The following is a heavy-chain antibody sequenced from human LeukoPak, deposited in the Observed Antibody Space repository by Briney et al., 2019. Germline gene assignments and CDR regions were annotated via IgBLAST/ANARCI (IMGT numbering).Heavy chain of an antibody. J-gene: IGHJ4*02. CDR1: GGSISSHY. V-gene: IGHV4-59*11. D-gene: IGHD3-3*01. CDR3: ARVRFLEWPYYFDY. CDR2: IYYSGST. Sequence: SETLSLTCTVSGGSISSHYWSWIRQPPGKGLEWIGYIYYSGSTNYTPSLKSRVTISVDTSKNQFSLKLSSVTAADTAVYYCARVRFLEWPYYFDYWGQGTLVTVSS.